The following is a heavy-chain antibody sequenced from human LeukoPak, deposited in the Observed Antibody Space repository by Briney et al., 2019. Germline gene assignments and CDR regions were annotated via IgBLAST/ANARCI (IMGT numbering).Heavy chain of an antibody. D-gene: IGHD3-9*01. CDR2: IYSGGST. CDR3: ARSGGTSARYFDWT. J-gene: IGHJ4*02. CDR1: GFTVSSNY. V-gene: IGHV3-53*01. Sequence: QSGGSLRLSCAASGFTVSSNYMNWVRQAPGKGLEWVSVIYSGGSTYYADSVKGRFTISRDNSKNTLYLQMNSLRAEDTAVYYCARSGGTSARYFDWTWGQGTLVIVSS.